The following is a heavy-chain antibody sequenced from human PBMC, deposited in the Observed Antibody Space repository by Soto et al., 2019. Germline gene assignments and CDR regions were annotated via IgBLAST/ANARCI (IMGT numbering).Heavy chain of an antibody. V-gene: IGHV1-18*01. CDR3: ARDSFLVGDSYGSNFHY. J-gene: IGHJ4*02. D-gene: IGHD5-18*01. CDR2: ISAYNGNT. Sequence: GASVKVSCKASGYTFTSYGISWVRQAPGQGLEWMGWISAYNGNTNYAQKLQGRVTMTTDTSTSTAYMELRSLRSDDTAVYYCARDSFLVGDSYGSNFHYWGQGTLVTVSS. CDR1: GYTFTSYG.